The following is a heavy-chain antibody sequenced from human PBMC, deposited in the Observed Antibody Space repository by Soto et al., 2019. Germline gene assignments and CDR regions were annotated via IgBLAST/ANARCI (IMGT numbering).Heavy chain of an antibody. CDR1: GFTFSSYE. CDR3: ARALKGYRKVEY. V-gene: IGHV3-48*03. Sequence: EVQLVESGGGLVQPGGSLRLSCAASGFTFSSYEMNWVRQAPGKGLEWVSYISSSGSTIYYADSVKGRFTISRDNAKNSLYLQMNSLRAEDTAVYYCARALKGYRKVEYWGQGTLVTVSS. CDR2: ISSSGSTI. J-gene: IGHJ4*02. D-gene: IGHD6-13*01.